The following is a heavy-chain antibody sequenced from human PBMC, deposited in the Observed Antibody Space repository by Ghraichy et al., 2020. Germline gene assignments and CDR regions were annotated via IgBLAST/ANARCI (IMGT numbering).Heavy chain of an antibody. CDR3: ATIGSSYGGAFDI. CDR2: ITTSGST. Sequence: SQTLSLTCTVSGGSIINYHWTWIWQPPGTGLEYIGYITTSGSTNYNSSLKRRVTISVDTSKNQLSLKVSSVTASDTAVYYCATIGSSYGGAFDIWGQGTMVIVSS. V-gene: IGHV4-4*09. CDR1: GGSIINYH. J-gene: IGHJ3*02. D-gene: IGHD1-26*01.